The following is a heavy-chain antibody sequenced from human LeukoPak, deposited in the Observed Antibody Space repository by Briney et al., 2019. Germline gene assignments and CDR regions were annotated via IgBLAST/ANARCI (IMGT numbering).Heavy chain of an antibody. CDR3: ARDAPRIDAFDI. J-gene: IGHJ3*02. Sequence: SVKVSCKASGGTFSSYAISWVRQAPGQGLEWMGGIIPIFGTANYAQKFQGRVTITADESTSTAYMELSSLRSEDTAVYYCARDAPRIDAFDIWGQGTMVTVSS. CDR2: IIPIFGTA. D-gene: IGHD2-15*01. CDR1: GGTFSSYA. V-gene: IGHV1-69*13.